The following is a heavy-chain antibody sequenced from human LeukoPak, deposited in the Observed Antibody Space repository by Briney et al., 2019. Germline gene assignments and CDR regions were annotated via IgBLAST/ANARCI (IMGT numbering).Heavy chain of an antibody. D-gene: IGHD3-22*01. CDR3: ARHVDDSSGYYYRTMYYFDY. J-gene: IGHJ4*02. Sequence: HGESLKISCKGSGYSFTTYRIGWVRPMPGKGLEWMGIISPGDSDTRYSPSFQGQVTISADKSISTAYLQWSSLKASDTAMYYCARHVDDSSGYYYRTMYYFDYWGQGSLVTVSS. V-gene: IGHV5-51*01. CDR2: ISPGDSDT. CDR1: GYSFTTYR.